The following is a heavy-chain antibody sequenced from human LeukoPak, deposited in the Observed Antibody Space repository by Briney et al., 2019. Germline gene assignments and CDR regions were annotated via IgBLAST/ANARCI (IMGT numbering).Heavy chain of an antibody. D-gene: IGHD3-3*01. CDR1: GYTFTGYY. Sequence: ASVKVSCKASGYTFTGYYMHWVRQAPGQGLEWMGRINPNSGGTNYAQKFEGRVTMTRDTSISTAYMELSRLRSDDTAVYYCSRNFWSGYYRMGGYYYYMDVWGKGTTVTVSS. CDR3: SRNFWSGYYRMGGYYYYMDV. CDR2: INPNSGGT. J-gene: IGHJ6*03. V-gene: IGHV1-2*06.